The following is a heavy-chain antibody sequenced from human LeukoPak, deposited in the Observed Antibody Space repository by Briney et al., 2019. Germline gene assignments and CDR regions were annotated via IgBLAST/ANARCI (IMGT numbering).Heavy chain of an antibody. CDR2: ISGSSSGI. V-gene: IGHV3-11*01. CDR1: GFTFSDHY. Sequence: TGGSLRLSCAVSGFTFSDHYMSWIRQAPGKGLEWVSYISGSSSGIYSADSVRGRFTISRDNAKNPLYLQMKSLSAEDTAVYYCARGLRGATNAFDIWGQGTMVTVSS. CDR3: ARGLRGATNAFDI. J-gene: IGHJ3*02. D-gene: IGHD1-26*01.